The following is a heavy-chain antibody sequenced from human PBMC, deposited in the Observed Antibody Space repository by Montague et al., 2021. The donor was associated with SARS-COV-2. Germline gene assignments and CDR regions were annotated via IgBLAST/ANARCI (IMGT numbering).Heavy chain of an antibody. CDR2: ISHDESNH. V-gene: IGHV3-30*04. D-gene: IGHD1-26*01. CDR1: RLPFNGYA. Sequence: SLRLSCAASRLPFNGYAMHWVRQAPGKGLEWLTFISHDESNHRYADSVGGRFTISRDNSKNTLYLQMDSLRPEDTAVYYCAREGYRSGSFYIDYWGQGTLVTVSS. J-gene: IGHJ4*01. CDR3: AREGYRSGSFYIDY.